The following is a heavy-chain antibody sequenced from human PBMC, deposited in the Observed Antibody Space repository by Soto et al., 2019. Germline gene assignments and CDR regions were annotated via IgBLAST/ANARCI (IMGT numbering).Heavy chain of an antibody. J-gene: IGHJ5*02. Sequence: PSETLSLTCTVSGGSISSYYWSWIRQPPGKGLEWIGYTYYSGSTNYNPSLKSRVTISVDTSKNQFSLKLSSVTAADTAVYYCARYQSALLSERWFDPWGQGNPVPVSS. CDR1: GGSISSYY. CDR3: ARYQSALLSERWFDP. V-gene: IGHV4-59*01. D-gene: IGHD2-2*01. CDR2: TYYSGST.